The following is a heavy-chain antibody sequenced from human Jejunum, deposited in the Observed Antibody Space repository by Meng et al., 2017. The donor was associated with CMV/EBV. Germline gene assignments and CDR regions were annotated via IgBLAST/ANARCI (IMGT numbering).Heavy chain of an antibody. CDR2: IRSKNSGGTT. V-gene: IGHV3-49*04. CDR1: GFSASAYF. CDR3: TRCGINCYLDY. J-gene: IGHJ4*03. Sequence: SGFSASAYFMAWVRQSPGKGLEWVGFIRSKNSGGTTEYAASVKGRFLVSRDESNSVTYLQMNDLRIEDTAIYYCTRCGINCYLDYWGQGTLVTVSS. D-gene: IGHD2-15*01.